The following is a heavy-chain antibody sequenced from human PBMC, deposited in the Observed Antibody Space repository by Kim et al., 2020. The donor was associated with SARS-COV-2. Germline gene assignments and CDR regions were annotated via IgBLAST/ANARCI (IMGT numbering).Heavy chain of an antibody. CDR1: GFTFSRYW. J-gene: IGHJ4*02. D-gene: IGHD6-19*01. CDR3: ASDPDSSCWSNFDY. CDR2: ISSDGSST. Sequence: GGSLRLSCSASGFTFSRYWMHWVRQAPGKGLVWVSRISSDGSSTTYADSVKGRFTISRDNAKNTLYLQINSLRAEDTAMYYCASDPDSSCWSNFDYWGQG. V-gene: IGHV3-74*01.